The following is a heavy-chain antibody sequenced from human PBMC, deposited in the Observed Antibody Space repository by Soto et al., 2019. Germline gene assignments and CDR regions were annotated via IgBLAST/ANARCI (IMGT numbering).Heavy chain of an antibody. V-gene: IGHV3-15*01. J-gene: IGHJ4*02. CDR1: GFAFSDAS. Sequence: DVQLVESGGDLVKPGGSLRLSCAASGFAFSDASMSWVRQPPGTGLEWVGRIKTKSSGGTTDYAAPVKGRFTISRDDSKNTVYLQMDSLKAEDTAVYSCTPLASGHYGYDFWGQGTLVTVSS. CDR2: IKTKSSGGTT. D-gene: IGHD3-3*01. CDR3: TPLASGHYGYDF.